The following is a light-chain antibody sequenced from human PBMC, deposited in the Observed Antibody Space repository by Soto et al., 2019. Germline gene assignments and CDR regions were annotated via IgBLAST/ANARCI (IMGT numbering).Light chain of an antibody. CDR2: DAS. CDR1: QSIGNL. CDR3: QQYNSYSYT. J-gene: IGKJ2*01. Sequence: DIPMTQSPSTLSASVGDRVTITCRASQSIGNLLAWYQQKPGKAPKFLIYDASSLESGVPSRFSGSGSGTDFSLPISSLQPDDSATYYCQQYNSYSYTFGQGTKLEIK. V-gene: IGKV1-5*01.